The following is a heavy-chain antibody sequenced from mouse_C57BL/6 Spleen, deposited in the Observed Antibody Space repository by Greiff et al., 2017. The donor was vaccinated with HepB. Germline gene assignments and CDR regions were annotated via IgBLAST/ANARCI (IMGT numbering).Heavy chain of an antibody. CDR3: ARSGAYYGNYWYFDV. CDR1: GYTFTSYG. J-gene: IGHJ1*03. D-gene: IGHD2-10*01. Sequence: QVQLKQSGAELARPGASVKLSCKASGYTFTSYGISWVKQRTGQGLEWIGEIYPRSGNTYYNEKFKGKATLTADKSSSTAYMELRSLTSEDSAVYFCARSGAYYGNYWYFDVWGTGTTVTVSS. V-gene: IGHV1-81*01. CDR2: IYPRSGNT.